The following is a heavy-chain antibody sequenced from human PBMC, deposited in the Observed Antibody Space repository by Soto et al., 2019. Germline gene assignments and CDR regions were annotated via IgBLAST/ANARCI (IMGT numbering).Heavy chain of an antibody. CDR3: ARDTRGLLDY. CDR2: IHYSGSS. CDR1: GGSISSGDYY. J-gene: IGHJ4*02. D-gene: IGHD2-15*01. Sequence: QVQLQESGPGLVKPSQTLSLTCTVSGGSISSGDYYWSWIRQPPGKGLEWIGYIHYSGSSYNNPSLKSRITIPGDTSKNQFSLKLSSVTAADTAVYYCARDTRGLLDYWGQGTLVTVSS. V-gene: IGHV4-30-4*01.